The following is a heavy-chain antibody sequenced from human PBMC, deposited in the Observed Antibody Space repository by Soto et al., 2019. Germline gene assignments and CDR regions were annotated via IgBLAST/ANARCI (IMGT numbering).Heavy chain of an antibody. Sequence: QLQLQESGPGLVKPSETLSLTCTVSGGSISSSSYYWGWIRQPPGKGLEWIGSIYYSGSTYYNPSLKSRVTISVDTSKNQFSLKLSSVTAADTAVYYCARERRQMTDYGDYLGAFDIWGQGTMVTVSS. CDR3: ARERRQMTDYGDYLGAFDI. D-gene: IGHD4-17*01. V-gene: IGHV4-39*02. J-gene: IGHJ3*02. CDR2: IYYSGST. CDR1: GGSISSSSYY.